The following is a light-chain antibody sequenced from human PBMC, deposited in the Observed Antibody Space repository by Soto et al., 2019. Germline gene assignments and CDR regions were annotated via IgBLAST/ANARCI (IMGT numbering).Light chain of an antibody. J-gene: IGLJ2*01. CDR2: GVT. CDR1: SSDIGAYNY. CDR3: NSFMTSSNLDVV. V-gene: IGLV2-14*03. Sequence: QSALTQPASVSGSPGQSITISCTGTSSDIGAYNYVSWYQHHPGKAPKLLIYGVTNRPSGVSNRFSGSKSGNTASLTSSGLQSEDEAAYYCNSFMTSSNLDVVFGGGTQLTVL.